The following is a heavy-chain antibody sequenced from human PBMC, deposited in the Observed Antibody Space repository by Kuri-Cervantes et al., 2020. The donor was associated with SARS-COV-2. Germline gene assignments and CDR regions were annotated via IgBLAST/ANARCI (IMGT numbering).Heavy chain of an antibody. D-gene: IGHD7-27*01. Sequence: ESLKISCTVSGGSISSYYWSWIRQPPGKGLEWIGYIYYSGSTNYNPSLKSRVTISVDTSKNQFSLKPSSVTAADTAVYYCARRREITGGIYYYYYYMDVWGKGTTVTVSS. CDR2: IYYSGST. CDR3: ARRREITGGIYYYYYYMDV. J-gene: IGHJ6*03. CDR1: GGSISSYY. V-gene: IGHV4-59*01.